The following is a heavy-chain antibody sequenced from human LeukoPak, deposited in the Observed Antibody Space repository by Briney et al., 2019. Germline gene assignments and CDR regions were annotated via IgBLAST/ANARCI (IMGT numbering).Heavy chain of an antibody. CDR2: IGGSGGNT. V-gene: IGHV3-23*01. CDR3: ARDGYGSASHFI. D-gene: IGHD3-10*01. J-gene: IGHJ4*02. Sequence: GGSLRLSCAASGFTFSDFAMGWVRQAPGKGLQWVSAIGGSGGNTYYADSVKGRFTISRDNSKNTLYLQMNSLRAEDTAVYYCARDGYGSASHFIWGQGTLVTVSS. CDR1: GFTFSDFA.